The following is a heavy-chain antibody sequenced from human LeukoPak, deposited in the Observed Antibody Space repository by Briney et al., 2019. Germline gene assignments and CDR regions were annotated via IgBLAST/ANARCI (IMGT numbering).Heavy chain of an antibody. CDR2: INPNSGGT. J-gene: IGHJ6*02. D-gene: IGHD3-10*01. V-gene: IGHV1-2*02. CDR1: GYTFTGYY. CDR3: ASDLLYGSEDYYYYGMDV. Sequence: ASVKVSCKASGYTFTGYYMHWVRQAPGQGLEWMGWINPNSGGTNYAQKFQGRVTMTRDTSISTAYMELSRLRSDDTAVYYCASDLLYGSEDYYYYGMDVWDQGTTVTVSS.